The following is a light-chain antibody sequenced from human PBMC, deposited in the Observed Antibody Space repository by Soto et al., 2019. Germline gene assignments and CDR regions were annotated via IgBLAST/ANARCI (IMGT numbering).Light chain of an antibody. V-gene: IGLV2-23*02. Sequence: QSALTQPASVSGSPGQSITISCTGTSSDVGRYNFVSWYQQHPGKAPKLMIYEVTKRPSGVSNRFSGSKSGNTASLTISGLQAEDEADYYCCSDAGSGVYVFGSGTKVTVL. CDR1: SSDVGRYNF. J-gene: IGLJ1*01. CDR2: EVT. CDR3: CSDAGSGVYV.